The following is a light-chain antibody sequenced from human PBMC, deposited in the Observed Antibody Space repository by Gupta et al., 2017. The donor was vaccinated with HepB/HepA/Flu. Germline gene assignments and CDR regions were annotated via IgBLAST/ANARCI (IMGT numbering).Light chain of an antibody. Sequence: QSVLPQPPSVSAAPGQKATIPCSGSSSNIGNNYVSWYQQHPGTTPKLLIYENNQRPSGIPDRFSGSKAGTSATLGITGLQTGDEADYYCVTWDGSLSAVVFGGGTKLTGL. CDR1: SSNIGNNY. J-gene: IGLJ2*01. CDR3: VTWDGSLSAVV. V-gene: IGLV1-51*02. CDR2: ENN.